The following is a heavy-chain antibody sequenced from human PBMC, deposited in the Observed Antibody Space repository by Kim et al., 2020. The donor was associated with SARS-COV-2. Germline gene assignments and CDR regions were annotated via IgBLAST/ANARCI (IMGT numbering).Heavy chain of an antibody. CDR3: AKSGHSKGGYYYYYGMDV. J-gene: IGHJ6*02. Sequence: GGSLRLSCAASGFTFSSYGMHWVRQAPGKGLEWVAVISYDGSNKYYADSVKGRFTISRDNSKNTLYLQMNSLRAEDTAVYYCAKSGHSKGGYYYYYGMDVWGQGTTVTVSS. CDR1: GFTFSSYG. V-gene: IGHV3-30*18. D-gene: IGHD3-22*01. CDR2: ISYDGSNK.